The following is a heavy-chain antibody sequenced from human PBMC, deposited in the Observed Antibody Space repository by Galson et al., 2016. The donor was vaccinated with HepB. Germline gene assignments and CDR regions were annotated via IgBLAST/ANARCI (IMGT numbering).Heavy chain of an antibody. CDR2: IYAGGTP. CDR1: EFTVSNKY. D-gene: IGHD3-10*01. J-gene: IGHJ4*02. Sequence: SLRLSCAASEFTVSNKYMAWVRQAPGKGLEWLSVIYAGGTPYYSASARGRFIISGDSSTNTLHLHMKNLRVEDTAIYYCSTAVASGYFGAGALLGFDSWGQGTLVIVSS. CDR3: STAVASGYFGAGALLGFDS. V-gene: IGHV3-53*01.